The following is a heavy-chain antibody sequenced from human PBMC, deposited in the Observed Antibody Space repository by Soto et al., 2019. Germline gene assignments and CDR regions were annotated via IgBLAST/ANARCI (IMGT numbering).Heavy chain of an antibody. J-gene: IGHJ4*01. Sequence: QTLSLTFASTGDSVSSNSAGWSWVRQSPSRGLEWLGRTYYRSKWYYEYAVSVRGRITINPDTSKKKYSLQLNSVTPEDTAVYFCARGEQYSGRIFDYWGQGTRVNV. CDR2: TYYRSKWYY. CDR3: ARGEQYSGRIFDY. V-gene: IGHV6-1*01. CDR1: GDSVSSNSAG. D-gene: IGHD1-26*01.